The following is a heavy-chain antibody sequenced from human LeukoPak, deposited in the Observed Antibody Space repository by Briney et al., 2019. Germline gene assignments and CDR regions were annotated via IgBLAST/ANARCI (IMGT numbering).Heavy chain of an antibody. Sequence: GGSLRPSCAASGFTFSSYAMSWVRQAPGKGLEWVSAISGSGGSTYYADSVKGRFTISRDNSKNTLYLQMNSLRAEDTAVYYCATQPNKYYYYGYWGQGTLVTVSS. V-gene: IGHV3-23*01. CDR2: ISGSGGST. CDR1: GFTFSSYA. CDR3: ATQPNKYYYYGY. D-gene: IGHD1/OR15-1a*01. J-gene: IGHJ4*02.